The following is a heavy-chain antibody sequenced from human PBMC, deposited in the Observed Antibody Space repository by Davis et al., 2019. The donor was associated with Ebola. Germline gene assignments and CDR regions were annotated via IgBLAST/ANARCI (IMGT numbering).Heavy chain of an antibody. CDR1: GFTFSSYS. D-gene: IGHD3-16*02. CDR2: IGNAGDT. J-gene: IGHJ4*02. V-gene: IGHV3-13*01. Sequence: GGSLRLSCAASGFTFSSYSMSWVRQAPGQGLEWVSTIGNAGDTYYLDSVKGRFTISRDNSADYLYLQLNSLRAGDTAVYFCARGLFRGIINFDYWGQGTLVTVSS. CDR3: ARGLFRGIINFDY.